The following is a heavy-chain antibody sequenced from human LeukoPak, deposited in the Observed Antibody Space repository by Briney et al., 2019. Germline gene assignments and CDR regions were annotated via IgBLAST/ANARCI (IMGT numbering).Heavy chain of an antibody. CDR1: GGSISSSSYY. V-gene: IGHV4-39*02. CDR2: IYYSGST. Sequence: SETLSLTCTVSGGSISSSSYYWGWIRQPPGKGLEWIGSIYYSGSTYYNPSLKSRVTIFVDTSKNHFSLKLSSVTAADTAVYYCAANSADYNTLGSSYKVWGQGTVVTVSS. CDR3: AANSADYNTLGSSYKV. J-gene: IGHJ4*02. D-gene: IGHD3-10*01.